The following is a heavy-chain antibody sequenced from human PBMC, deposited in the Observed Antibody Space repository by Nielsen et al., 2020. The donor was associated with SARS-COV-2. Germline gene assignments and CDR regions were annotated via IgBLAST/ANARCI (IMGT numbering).Heavy chain of an antibody. Sequence: GGSLRLSCAASGFTFSSYAMHWVRQAPGKGLEWVAVISYDGSNKYYADSVKGRFTISRDNSKNTLYLQMNSLRAEDTAVYYCAKWWGYCTNGVCSDYWGQGTLVTVSS. CDR3: AKWWGYCTNGVCSDY. CDR2: ISYDGSNK. CDR1: GFTFSSYA. V-gene: IGHV3-30-3*02. D-gene: IGHD2-8*01. J-gene: IGHJ4*02.